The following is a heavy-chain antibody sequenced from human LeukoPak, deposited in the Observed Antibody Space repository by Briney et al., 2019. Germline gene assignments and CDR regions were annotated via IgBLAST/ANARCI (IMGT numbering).Heavy chain of an antibody. CDR2: IYYSGST. V-gene: IGHV4-39*01. D-gene: IGHD2-2*01. CDR3: ARSYCSSSCYAVGAFDI. J-gene: IGHJ3*02. Sequence: PSETLSLTCTVSGGSISSGSYYWGWIRQPPGKGLEWIGRIYYSGSTYYNPSLKSRFTISVDMSKNQFSLKLSSVPAADTAVYYCARSYCSSSCYAVGAFDIWGQGTVVTVSS. CDR1: GGSISSGSYY.